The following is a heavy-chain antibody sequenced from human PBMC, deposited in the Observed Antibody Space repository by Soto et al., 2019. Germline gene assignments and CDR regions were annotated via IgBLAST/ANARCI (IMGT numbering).Heavy chain of an antibody. D-gene: IGHD2-21*01. CDR1: GFTFNRYG. CDR3: ERTATDIPFDF. Sequence: GGSLRLSCAASGFTFNRYGMNWVRQAPGGGLEWVSFISDSSHYTYYADSVKGRFTITRDNDKKSVFLQMNSLRADDTAVYYCERTATDIPFDFWGQGTLVTVSS. J-gene: IGHJ4*02. V-gene: IGHV3-21*01. CDR2: ISDSSHYT.